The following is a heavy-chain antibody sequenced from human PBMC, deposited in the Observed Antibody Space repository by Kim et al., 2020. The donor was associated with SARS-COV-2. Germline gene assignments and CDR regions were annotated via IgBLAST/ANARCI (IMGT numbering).Heavy chain of an antibody. CDR1: GYTFTGYY. J-gene: IGHJ5*02. V-gene: IGHV1-2*02. CDR2: INPNSGGT. D-gene: IGHD2-15*01. CDR3: ARSFPFHCSGGSCPSQWFDP. Sequence: ASVKVSCKASGYTFTGYYMHWVRQAPGQGLEWMGWINPNSGGTNYAQKFQGRVTMTRDTSISTAYMELSRLRSDDTAVYYCARSFPFHCSGGSCPSQWFDPWGQGTLVTVSS.